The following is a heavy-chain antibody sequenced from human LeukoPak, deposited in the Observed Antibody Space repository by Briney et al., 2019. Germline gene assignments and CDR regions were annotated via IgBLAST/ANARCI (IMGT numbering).Heavy chain of an antibody. CDR2: INPSGGST. CDR1: SYTFTSYG. D-gene: IGHD5-24*01. V-gene: IGHV1-18*01. J-gene: IGHJ4*02. Sequence: ASVKVSCKASSYTFTSYGISWVRQAPGQGLEWMGIINPSGGSTSYAQKFQGRVTMTTDTSTSTAYMELRSLRSDDTAVYYCARVGMATISGDFDYWGQGTLVTVSS. CDR3: ARVGMATISGDFDY.